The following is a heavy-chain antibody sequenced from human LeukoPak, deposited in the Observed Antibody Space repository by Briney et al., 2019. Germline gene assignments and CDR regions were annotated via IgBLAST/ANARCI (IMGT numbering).Heavy chain of an antibody. CDR2: ISSSSSYI. CDR1: GFRFNTYW. CDR3: ARDSHPDEPIDY. J-gene: IGHJ4*02. D-gene: IGHD1-14*01. Sequence: GGSLRLSCAASGFRFNTYWMSWVRQAPGKGLEWVSSISSSSSYIYYADSVKGRFTISRDNAKNSLYLQMNSLRAEDTAVYYCARDSHPDEPIDYWGQGTLVTVSS. V-gene: IGHV3-21*01.